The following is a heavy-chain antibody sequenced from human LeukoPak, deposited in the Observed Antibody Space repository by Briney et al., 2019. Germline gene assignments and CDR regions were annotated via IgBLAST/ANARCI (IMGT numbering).Heavy chain of an antibody. D-gene: IGHD1-26*01. Sequence: SETLTLTCTVSGGSINSGPYYWGWIRQSPGKGLEWIGSMCYTGSTYYNLSLKSRITIFLDTSKNQFSLTLGSVTATDTAVYYCARHRTDVAGGHIYYFDHWGPGTLVSVSS. CDR2: MCYTGST. CDR1: GGSINSGPYY. J-gene: IGHJ4*02. CDR3: ARHRTDVAGGHIYYFDH. V-gene: IGHV4-39*01.